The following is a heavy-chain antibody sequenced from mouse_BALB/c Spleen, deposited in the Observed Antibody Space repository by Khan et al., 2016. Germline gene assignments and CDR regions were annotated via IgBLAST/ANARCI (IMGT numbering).Heavy chain of an antibody. V-gene: IGHV3-1*02. D-gene: IGHD1-1*02. CDR3: AMSGSYGDYGMDY. CDR2: IHFSGST. J-gene: IGHJ4*01. Sequence: EVQLQESGPDLVKPSQSLSLTCTVTDYSITSGYSWHWIRQFPGNKLEWMGHIHFSGSTNYNPSLKSRIFITRDTSKNKFFLQLTSVTSADTATYYCAMSGSYGDYGMDYWGQGTSVTVSS. CDR1: DYSITSGYS.